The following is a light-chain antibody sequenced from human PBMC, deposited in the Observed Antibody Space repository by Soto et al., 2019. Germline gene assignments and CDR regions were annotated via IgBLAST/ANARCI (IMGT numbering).Light chain of an antibody. CDR1: SGFVGSLSL. Sequence: QSVLCQPASVSLSRGQSITISCTGTSGFVGSLSLVSWYQQHPGKAPKVMISEGHRRPSGVPDRFSGSTSVNSASLTISGLQADDEADYYCCLYIGATTYVFGTGTKVTVL. J-gene: IGLJ1*01. V-gene: IGLV2-23*01. CDR2: EGH. CDR3: CLYIGATTYV.